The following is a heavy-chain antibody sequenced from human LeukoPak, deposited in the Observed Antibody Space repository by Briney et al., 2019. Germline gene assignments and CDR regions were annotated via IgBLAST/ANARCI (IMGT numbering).Heavy chain of an antibody. CDR2: VFGRDTST. D-gene: IGHD3-9*01. J-gene: IGHJ4*02. CDR3: AKWGDYDVLTGYYDSDY. CDR1: GFTFCNYA. Sequence: GASLRLSCAASGFTFCNYAMSWVRPAPGKGLGWGSAVFGRDTSTYYTDSVKGRFTISRDNSKNTLYLQMNSLSAEDTAIYYCAKWGDYDVLTGYYDSDYWGQGTLVTVSS. V-gene: IGHV3-23*01.